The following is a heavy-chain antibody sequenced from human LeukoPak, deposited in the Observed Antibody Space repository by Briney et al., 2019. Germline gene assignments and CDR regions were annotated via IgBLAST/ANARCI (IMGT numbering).Heavy chain of an antibody. V-gene: IGHV1-18*01. Sequence: ASVKVSCKASGYTFTSYGISWVRQAPGQGVEWMGWISAYNGNTNYAQKLQGRVTMTTDTSTSTAYMELRSLRSDDTAVYYCARDARPYYDSSGPRERGFDYWGQGTLVTVSS. CDR2: ISAYNGNT. J-gene: IGHJ4*02. CDR1: GYTFTSYG. CDR3: ARDARPYYDSSGPRERGFDY. D-gene: IGHD3-22*01.